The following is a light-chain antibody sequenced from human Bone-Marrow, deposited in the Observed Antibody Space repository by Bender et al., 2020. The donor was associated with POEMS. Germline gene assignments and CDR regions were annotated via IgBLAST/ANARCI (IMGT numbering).Light chain of an antibody. Sequence: QSALTQPRSVSGSPGQSVTISCTGTSSDVGGFQYVSWYQQHPGKAPKVMIDAVSRRPSGVPDRFSGFKSGNTASLIISGLQAEDEADYYCSSYTPSHTLYYVFGSGTKVTVL. J-gene: IGLJ1*01. CDR1: SSDVGGFQY. V-gene: IGLV2-11*01. CDR2: AVS. CDR3: SSYTPSHTLYYV.